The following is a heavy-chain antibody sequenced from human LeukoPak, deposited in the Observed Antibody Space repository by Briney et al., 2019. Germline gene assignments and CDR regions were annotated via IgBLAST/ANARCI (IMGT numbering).Heavy chain of an antibody. CDR2: IYYSGIT. V-gene: IGHV4-31*03. D-gene: IGHD2-2*01. CDR3: ARDGDCSSDSCYFDY. CDR1: GGSISSSAYY. Sequence: SETLSLTCSVSGGSISSSAYYWSWIRQHPGKGLEWIGYIYYSGITYYNPSLKSRVTISVDTSKNQFSLNLSSVTAADTAVYYCARDGDCSSDSCYFDYWGQGILVTVSS. J-gene: IGHJ4*02.